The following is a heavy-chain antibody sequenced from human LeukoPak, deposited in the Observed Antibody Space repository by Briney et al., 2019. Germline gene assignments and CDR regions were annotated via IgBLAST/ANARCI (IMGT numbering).Heavy chain of an antibody. CDR1: GGSISSYY. CDR2: ISYSGNT. CDR3: AKGARWQDY. J-gene: IGHJ4*02. D-gene: IGHD4-23*01. V-gene: IGHV4-59*01. Sequence: PSETLSLTCTVSGGSISSYYWTWIRQPPGKGLDWIGYISYSGNTNYNPSLKSRVTISLDTSKNRFSLKLSSVTAADTAVYYCAKGARWQDYWGRGTLVTVSS.